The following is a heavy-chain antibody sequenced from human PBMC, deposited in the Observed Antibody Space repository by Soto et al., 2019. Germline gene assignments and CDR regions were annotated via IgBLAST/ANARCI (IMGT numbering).Heavy chain of an antibody. V-gene: IGHV1-18*01. J-gene: IGHJ5*02. Sequence: GASVKVSCKASGYTFTSYGISWVRQAPGQGLEWMGWISAYNGNTNYAQKLQGRVTMTTDTSTSTAYMELRSLRSDDTAVYYCARVHDYGDYEWWFDPWGQGTLVTVSS. CDR3: ARVHDYGDYEWWFDP. D-gene: IGHD4-17*01. CDR1: GYTFTSYG. CDR2: ISAYNGNT.